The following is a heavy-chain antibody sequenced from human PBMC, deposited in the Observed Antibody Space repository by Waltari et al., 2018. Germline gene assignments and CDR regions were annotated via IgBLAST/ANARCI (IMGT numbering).Heavy chain of an antibody. CDR1: GGSISSSSYY. CDR3: ARDLYYDFWSGYNWFDP. D-gene: IGHD3-3*01. Sequence: QLQLQESGPGLVKPSETLSLTYTVSGGSISSSSYYWGWIRQPPGKGLEWIGSIYYSGSTYYNPSLKSRVTISVDTSKNQFSLKLSSVTAADTAVYYCARDLYYDFWSGYNWFDPWGQGTLVTVSS. CDR2: IYYSGST. V-gene: IGHV4-39*02. J-gene: IGHJ5*02.